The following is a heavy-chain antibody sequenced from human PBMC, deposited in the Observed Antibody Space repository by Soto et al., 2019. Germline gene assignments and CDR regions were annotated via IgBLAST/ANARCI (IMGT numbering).Heavy chain of an antibody. CDR3: ARGYYDILTGFYNDY. CDR2: IYYSGGT. D-gene: IGHD3-9*01. CDR1: GGSISRYY. J-gene: IGHJ4*02. V-gene: IGHV4-59*01. Sequence: SETLSLTCTVSGGSISRYYWSWIRQPPGKGLEWIGYIYYSGGTNYNPSLKSRVTISVDTSKNQFSLKLSSVTAADKAVYYCARGYYDILTGFYNDYWGQGNMVPVSS.